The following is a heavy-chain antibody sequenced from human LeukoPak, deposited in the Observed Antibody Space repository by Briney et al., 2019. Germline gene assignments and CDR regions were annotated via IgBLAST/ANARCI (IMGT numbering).Heavy chain of an antibody. V-gene: IGHV4-34*01. J-gene: IGHJ4*02. CDR2: INHSGST. Sequence: PSETLSLTCAVYGGSFSGYYWSWIRQPPGKGLEWIGEINHSGSTNYNPSLKSRVTISVDTSKNQFSLKLSSVTAADTAVYYCAKGIRGYSSGGYWGQGTLVTVSS. CDR3: AKGIRGYSSGGY. CDR1: GGSFSGYY. D-gene: IGHD6-19*01.